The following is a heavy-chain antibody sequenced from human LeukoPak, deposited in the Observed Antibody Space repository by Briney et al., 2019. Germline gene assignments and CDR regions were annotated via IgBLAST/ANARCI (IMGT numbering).Heavy chain of an antibody. CDR2: ISTGGDRA. V-gene: IGHV3-23*01. Sequence: GGSLRLSCAASGFTFSNYAMDWVRQAPGKGLEWVSAISTGGDRAYYADSVKGRFTISRDNSKNTLYLQMNSLRAEDTAVYYCAKASLIVVVPAAIVYFDYWGQGTLVTVSS. D-gene: IGHD2-2*01. CDR1: GFTFSNYA. CDR3: AKASLIVVVPAAIVYFDY. J-gene: IGHJ4*02.